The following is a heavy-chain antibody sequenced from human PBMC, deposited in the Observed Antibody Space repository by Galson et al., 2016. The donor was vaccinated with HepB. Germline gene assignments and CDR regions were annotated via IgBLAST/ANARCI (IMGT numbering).Heavy chain of an antibody. J-gene: IGHJ5*02. CDR2: IKQDGGEK. CDR3: ARDLSSSSTRGWFDP. V-gene: IGHV3-7*03. D-gene: IGHD6-6*01. CDR1: GFTFSSYW. Sequence: SLRLSCAASGFTFSSYWMSWVRQAPGKGLEWVANIKQDGGEKYYVDSVKGRFTISRDNAKNSLYLQMNSLRAEDTAAYYCARDLSSSSTRGWFDPWGQGTLVTVSS.